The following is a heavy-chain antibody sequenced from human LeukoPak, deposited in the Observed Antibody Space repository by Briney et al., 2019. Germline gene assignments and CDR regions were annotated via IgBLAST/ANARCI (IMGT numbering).Heavy chain of an antibody. V-gene: IGHV3-30*02. CDR1: GFIFSSYW. Sequence: GGSLRLSCAASGFIFSSYWMSWVRQAPGKGLEWVAFIRYDGSNKYYADSVKGRFTISRDNSKNTLYLQMNSLRAEDTAVYYCAKAYSSSWYFYFDYWGQGTPVTVSS. CDR2: IRYDGSNK. D-gene: IGHD6-13*01. CDR3: AKAYSSSWYFYFDY. J-gene: IGHJ4*02.